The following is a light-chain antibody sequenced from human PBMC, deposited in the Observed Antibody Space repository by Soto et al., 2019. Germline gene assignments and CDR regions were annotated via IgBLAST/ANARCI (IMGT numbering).Light chain of an antibody. CDR3: CSYAGSSTLV. J-gene: IGLJ3*02. CDR1: SSDVGSYNL. CDR2: EVS. V-gene: IGLV2-23*02. Sequence: QSVLTQPASVSGSPGQSITISCTGTSSDVGSYNLVSWYQQHPDKAPKLMIYEVSKRPSGVSDRFSGSKSGNTASLTISGLQAEDEADYYCCSYAGSSTLVFGGGTKVTVL.